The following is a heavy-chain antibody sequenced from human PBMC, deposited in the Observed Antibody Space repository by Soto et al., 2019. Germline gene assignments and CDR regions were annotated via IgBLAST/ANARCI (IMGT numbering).Heavy chain of an antibody. CDR3: ARAAYGHGSDV. J-gene: IGHJ6*02. Sequence: EMQMVESGGGLVQPGGSLRLSCAASGFTFSDYYMDWVRQAPGKGLEWVGRITNKIDGYTTSYAASVEGRFIVSRDDSRHSLFLQMNNLKMEDTAVYFCARAAYGHGSDVWGQGSTVIVSS. CDR1: GFTFSDYY. CDR2: ITNKIDGYTT. D-gene: IGHD3-16*01. V-gene: IGHV3-72*01.